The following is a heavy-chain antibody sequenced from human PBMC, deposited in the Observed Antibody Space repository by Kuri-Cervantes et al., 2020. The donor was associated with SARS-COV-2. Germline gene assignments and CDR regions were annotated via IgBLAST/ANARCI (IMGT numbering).Heavy chain of an antibody. D-gene: IGHD3-9*01. J-gene: IGHJ3*02. CDR3: AKHRWSRYFDWFREAFDI. V-gene: IGHV3-11*01. CDR2: ISSSGSTI. Sequence: GGSLRLSCAASGFTFSDYYMSWIRQAPGKGLEWVSYISSSGSTIYYADSVKGRFTISRDNAKNSLYLQMNSLRAEDTAVYYCAKHRWSRYFDWFREAFDIWGQGTMVTVSS. CDR1: GFTFSDYY.